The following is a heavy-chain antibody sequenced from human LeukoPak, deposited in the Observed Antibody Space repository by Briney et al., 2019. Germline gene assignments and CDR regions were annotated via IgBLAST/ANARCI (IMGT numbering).Heavy chain of an antibody. J-gene: IGHJ4*02. D-gene: IGHD6-13*01. Sequence: SGGSLRLSCAASGFTFSSYAMSWVRQAPGKGLEWVSGISGSGGTTYYADSVKGRFTISRDNSKNTLYLQMNSLRAEDTAVYYCAKVFGNWYLDCWGQGTLVTVSS. CDR3: AKVFGNWYLDC. CDR2: ISGSGGTT. CDR1: GFTFSSYA. V-gene: IGHV3-23*01.